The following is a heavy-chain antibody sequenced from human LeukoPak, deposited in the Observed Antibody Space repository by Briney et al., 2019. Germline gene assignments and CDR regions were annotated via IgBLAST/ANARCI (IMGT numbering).Heavy chain of an antibody. J-gene: IGHJ6*03. Sequence: GGSLRLSCAASGFTFSTYGMSWVRQAPGKGLEWVSAIGGSGGGTYYADSVKGRFTISRDNSKNTLYLQMNSLRAEDTAVYYCAKRGSGWYEDYYYYVDVWGKGTTVTISS. D-gene: IGHD6-19*01. CDR2: IGGSGGGT. V-gene: IGHV3-23*01. CDR1: GFTFSTYG. CDR3: AKRGSGWYEDYYYYVDV.